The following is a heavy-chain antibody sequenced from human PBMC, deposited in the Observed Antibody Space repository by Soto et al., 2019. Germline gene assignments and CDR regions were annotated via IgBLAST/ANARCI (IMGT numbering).Heavy chain of an antibody. CDR3: ALRLLQYPLPLFDY. CDR2: IYWDDDK. J-gene: IGHJ4*02. Sequence: QITLKESGPTLVKPTQTLTLTCTFSGFSLSTSGVGVGWIRQPPGKALEWLALIYWDDDKRYSPSLKSRLTITKDSSKNQVVLTLTNMDPVDTATYYCALRLLQYPLPLFDYWGQGTLVTVSS. D-gene: IGHD4-4*01. CDR1: GFSLSTSGVG. V-gene: IGHV2-5*02.